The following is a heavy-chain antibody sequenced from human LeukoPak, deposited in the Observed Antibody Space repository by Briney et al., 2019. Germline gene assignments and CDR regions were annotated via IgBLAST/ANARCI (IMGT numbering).Heavy chain of an antibody. CDR2: INSDGTGT. CDR3: ARVLYFVSPGFPGDY. CDR1: GFTFSRYW. V-gene: IGHV3-74*01. D-gene: IGHD3-22*01. J-gene: IGHJ4*02. Sequence: GGSLRLSCEVSGFTFSRYWMHWVRQAPGKGLVWVSLINSDGTGTTYADSVRGRFTISRDNAKDTLYLQMNSLRAEDTAVYYCARVLYFVSPGFPGDYWGQGTLVSVSS.